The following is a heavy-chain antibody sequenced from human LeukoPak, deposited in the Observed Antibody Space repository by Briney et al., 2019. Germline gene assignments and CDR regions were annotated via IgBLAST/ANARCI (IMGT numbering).Heavy chain of an antibody. CDR2: INPNSGGT. D-gene: IGHD1-7*01. CDR3: ARAKRTTTTTNNWFDP. V-gene: IGHV1-2*02. CDR1: GYTFTGYY. J-gene: IGHJ5*02. Sequence: GASVKVSCKASGYTFTGYYMHWVRQAPGQGLEWMGWINPNSGGTNYAQKFQGRVTMTRDTSISTAYVELSRLRSDDTAVYYCARAKRTTTTTNNWFDPWGQGTLVTVSS.